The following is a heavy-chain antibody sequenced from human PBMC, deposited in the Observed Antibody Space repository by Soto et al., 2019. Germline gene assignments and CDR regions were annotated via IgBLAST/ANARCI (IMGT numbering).Heavy chain of an antibody. CDR3: ARQATSSTVTTLAGFDY. CDR1: GYSFTSYW. CDR2: IDPSDSYT. Sequence: GESLKISCKGSGYSFTSYWISWVRQMPGKGLEWMGRIDPSDSYTNYSPSFQGHVTISADKSISTAYLQWSSLKASDTAMYYCARQATSSTVTTLAGFDYWGQGTLVTVSS. J-gene: IGHJ4*02. D-gene: IGHD4-17*01. V-gene: IGHV5-10-1*01.